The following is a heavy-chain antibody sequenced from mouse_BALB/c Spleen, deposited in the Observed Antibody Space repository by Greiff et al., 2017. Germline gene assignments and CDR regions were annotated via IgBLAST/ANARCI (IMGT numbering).Heavy chain of an antibody. CDR3: AREYGNYENYAMDY. CDR2: IWGDGST. J-gene: IGHJ4*01. CDR1: GFSLTGYG. Sequence: VKLKESGPGLVAPSQSLSITCTVSGFSLTGYGVNWVRQPPGKGLEWLGMIWGDGSTDYNSALKSRLSISKDNSKSQVFLKMNSLQTDDTARYYCAREYGNYENYAMDYWGQGTSVTVSA. V-gene: IGHV2-6-7*01. D-gene: IGHD2-10*02.